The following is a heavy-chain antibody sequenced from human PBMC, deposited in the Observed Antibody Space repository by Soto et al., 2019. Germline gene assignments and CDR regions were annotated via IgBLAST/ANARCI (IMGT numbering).Heavy chain of an antibody. Sequence: GGSLRLSCAASGFTFSSYGMHWVRQAPGKGLEWVALISFDGSNKYYADSVKGRFTISRDNSKNTLYLQMNSLRAEDTAVYYCAKSLLGGSLLEVDVWGQGTTVTVSS. CDR2: ISFDGSNK. D-gene: IGHD2-15*01. V-gene: IGHV3-30*18. CDR3: AKSLLGGSLLEVDV. J-gene: IGHJ6*02. CDR1: GFTFSSYG.